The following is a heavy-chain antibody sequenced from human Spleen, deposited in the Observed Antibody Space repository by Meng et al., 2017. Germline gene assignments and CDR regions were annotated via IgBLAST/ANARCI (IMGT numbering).Heavy chain of an antibody. J-gene: IGHJ4*02. D-gene: IGHD3-10*01. CDR2: FVSNADT. CDR3: ARGTPGRSYSDY. CDR1: GYTFGSYG. V-gene: IGHV1-18*01. Sequence: QVHLLQSGPEVKKPGASVRVSCKASGYTFGSYGICWVRQAPGQGLEWMGWFVSNADTYPAQKFQGRVTMTRDTHTSTDFMELRSLRFDDTAVYYCARGTPGRSYSDYWGQGTLVTVSS.